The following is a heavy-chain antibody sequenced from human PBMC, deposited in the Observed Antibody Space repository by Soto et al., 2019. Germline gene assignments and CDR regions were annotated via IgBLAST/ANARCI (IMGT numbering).Heavy chain of an antibody. CDR3: ARHISVSRAEAYDS. D-gene: IGHD2-21*01. J-gene: IGHJ4*02. CDR1: GFSLSTRGVA. V-gene: IGHV2-5*02. Sequence: QITLKEAGPTLVKPTQTLTLTCTFSGFSLSTRGVAVGWIRQSPGKALEWLALIYWDDDKRYRPSLQNRLTIPSDTSKNQVVLSLTSMDPVYTATYYCARHISVSRAEAYDSWGQGTLVLVSS. CDR2: IYWDDDK.